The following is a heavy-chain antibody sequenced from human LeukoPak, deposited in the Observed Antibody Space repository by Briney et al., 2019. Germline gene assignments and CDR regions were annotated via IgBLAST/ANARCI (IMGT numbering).Heavy chain of an antibody. V-gene: IGHV3-21*01. CDR2: ISSGGGHI. CDR3: ARGDTGAPDFDY. J-gene: IGHJ4*02. CDR1: GFPFSSYS. D-gene: IGHD1-14*01. Sequence: GGSLRLSCAASGFPFSSYSMNWVRQAPVKGLEWVSFISSGGGHIFYADSVKGRFTISRDNAKNSLHLQMDSLRAEDTAVYYCARGDTGAPDFDYWGQGTLVTVSA.